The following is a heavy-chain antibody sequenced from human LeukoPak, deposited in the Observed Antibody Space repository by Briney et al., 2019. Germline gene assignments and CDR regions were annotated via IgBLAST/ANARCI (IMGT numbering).Heavy chain of an antibody. CDR3: ATAGPLTMRGFYYYYYYMDV. D-gene: IGHD4/OR15-4a*01. V-gene: IGHV1-24*01. CDR2: FYPEDGET. CDR1: GYTLTELS. J-gene: IGHJ6*03. Sequence: ASVTVSCKVSGYTLTELSMHWVRQAPGKGLEWMGGFYPEDGETVYAQKFQGRVTMTEDTSTDTAYMELNSLRSEDTAVYYCATAGPLTMRGFYYYYYYMDVWGKGTTVTVSS.